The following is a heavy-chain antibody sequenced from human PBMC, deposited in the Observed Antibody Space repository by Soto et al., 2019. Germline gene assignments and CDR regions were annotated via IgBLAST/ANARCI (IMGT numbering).Heavy chain of an antibody. CDR2: IYFSGST. V-gene: IGHV4-31*03. CDR3: ARGGRHFYV. CDR1: GASIRVGGYY. Sequence: QVHLQESGPGLLKPSQTLSLTCTVSGASIRVGGYYWSWIRQHPGKGLEWIGYIYFSGSTYYNPSLKSRFTISVDTSNNQFSLTLSSVTAADTAVYYCARGGRHFYVWGQGTMVTVSS. J-gene: IGHJ3*01.